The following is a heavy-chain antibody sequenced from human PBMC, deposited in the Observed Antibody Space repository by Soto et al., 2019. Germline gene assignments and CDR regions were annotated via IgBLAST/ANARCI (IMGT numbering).Heavy chain of an antibody. CDR1: GYTFTSYY. J-gene: IGHJ3*02. Sequence: QVQLVQSGAEVKKPGASVKVSCKASGYTFTSYYMHWVRQAPGQGLERMRTSNPSGGTTSYAQKIQDRGTMTRDTSTSTVYMELSSLRSEDTAVYYCALIGDGSASYYNGSDAFDIWGQGTMVTVSS. D-gene: IGHD3-10*01. CDR3: ALIGDGSASYYNGSDAFDI. CDR2: SNPSGGTT. V-gene: IGHV1-46*03.